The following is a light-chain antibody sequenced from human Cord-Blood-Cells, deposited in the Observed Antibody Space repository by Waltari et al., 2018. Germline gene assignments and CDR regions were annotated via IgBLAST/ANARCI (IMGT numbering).Light chain of an antibody. CDR3: QQIYSTPRP. CDR1: QSISSY. J-gene: IGKJ1*01. Sequence: DLQMTQSPSSMSESVGDRVTITCRASQSISSYLNWYPQKPGKAPKPLIYAAASLQSGDPSRFSGSGSRTDFTLTISSLQPEDFATYYCQQIYSTPRPFGQRTKVEIK. V-gene: IGKV1-39*01. CDR2: AAA.